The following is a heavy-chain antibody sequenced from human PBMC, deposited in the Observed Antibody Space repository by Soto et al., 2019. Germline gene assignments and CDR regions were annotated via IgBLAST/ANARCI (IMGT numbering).Heavy chain of an antibody. D-gene: IGHD5-18*01. V-gene: IGHV4-59*12. Sequence: PSETLSLTCTVSGGSISGYYWSWIRQPPGKGLEWIGYIHYSGNTDYNSSLKSRVTLSVDTSKNRFSLKLSSVTAADTAVYYCARDRVQIWLYVGIFDGWGQGTMVTVSS. CDR1: GGSISGYY. CDR3: ARDRVQIWLYVGIFDG. CDR2: IHYSGNT. J-gene: IGHJ4*02.